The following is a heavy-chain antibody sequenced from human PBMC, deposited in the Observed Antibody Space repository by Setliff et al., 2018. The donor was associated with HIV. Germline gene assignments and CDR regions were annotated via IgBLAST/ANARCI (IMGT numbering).Heavy chain of an antibody. CDR3: ARGRLLWSGSYYYYYMDV. D-gene: IGHD3-10*01. V-gene: IGHV4-39*01. Sequence: PSETLSLTCSVSGGSISSSTAYWGWIRQPPGEGLEWLGSVYSGTTYYNPSLNGRVTISVDTSKNQFSLNLHSVTAADTAVYYCARGRLLWSGSYYYYYMDVWGKGTTVTVSS. CDR1: GGSISSSTAY. CDR2: VYSGTT. J-gene: IGHJ6*03.